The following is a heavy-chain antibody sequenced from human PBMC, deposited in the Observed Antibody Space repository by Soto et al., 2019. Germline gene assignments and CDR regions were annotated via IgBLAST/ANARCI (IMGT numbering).Heavy chain of an antibody. D-gene: IGHD2-2*02. CDR1: GFTFSNYE. CDR2: ISSSGSTI. V-gene: IGHV3-48*03. J-gene: IGHJ6*02. CDR3: ARGDCSSTSCYISATYYYYYGMDV. Sequence: EVQLAESGGGLVQPGGSLRLSCAASGFTFSNYEMNWVRQAPGKGLEWVSYISSSGSTISYADSVKGRFTISRDNAKNSLYLQMNSLRAEDTAVYYCARGDCSSTSCYISATYYYYYGMDVWGQGTTVTVSS.